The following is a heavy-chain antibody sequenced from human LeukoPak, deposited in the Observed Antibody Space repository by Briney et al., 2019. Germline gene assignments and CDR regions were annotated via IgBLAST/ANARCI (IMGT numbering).Heavy chain of an antibody. J-gene: IGHJ4*02. CDR3: AKGDSSGYYDTFDY. CDR1: GFTFSSYG. V-gene: IGHV3-30*18. CDR2: ISCDGSNK. D-gene: IGHD3-22*01. Sequence: GGSLRLSCAASGFTFSSYGMHWVRQAPGKGLEWVAVISCDGSNKYYVDSVKGRFTISRDNSKNTLYLQMNSLRAEDTAVYYWAKGDSSGYYDTFDYWGQGTLVTVSS.